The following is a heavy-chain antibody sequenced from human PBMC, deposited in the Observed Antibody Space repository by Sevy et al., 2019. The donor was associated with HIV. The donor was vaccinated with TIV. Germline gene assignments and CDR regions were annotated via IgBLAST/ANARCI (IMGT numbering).Heavy chain of an antibody. V-gene: IGHV1-69*10. D-gene: IGHD2-21*02. CDR3: ARVRPCGGDCYFFDS. Sequence: ASVKVSCMASGGSLSNYGINWVRQAPGQGLEWMGGIIPRLGLANYEQKFQDRVTITADESTNRVYMEVRRLRSEDTGVYYCARVRPCGGDCYFFDSWGQGTLVTVSS. CDR1: GGSLSNYG. J-gene: IGHJ4*02. CDR2: IIPRLGLA.